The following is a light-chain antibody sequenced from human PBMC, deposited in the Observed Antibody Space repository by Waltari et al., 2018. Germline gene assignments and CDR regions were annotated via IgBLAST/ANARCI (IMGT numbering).Light chain of an antibody. Sequence: SYELTQTPSVSVSPGPTARITCSGHEFPRKYAYWFQQKSGQAPRLVIYEDTKRPPGIPERFSGSSSGTVATLTITGAQVDDEADYYCYSSDSTGLRVFGGGTTVVVL. CDR1: EFPRKY. J-gene: IGLJ1*01. V-gene: IGLV3-10*01. CDR2: EDT. CDR3: YSSDSTGLRV.